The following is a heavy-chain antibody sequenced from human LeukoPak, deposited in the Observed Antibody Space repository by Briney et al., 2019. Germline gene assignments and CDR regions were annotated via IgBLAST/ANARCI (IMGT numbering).Heavy chain of an antibody. Sequence: ASVKVSCKASGYTFTAYGISWVRQAPGQGLEWMAWIGTHDGETSYAQSLQGRVTVTADTSTKTTYMELRSLGSDDTAFYYCVRDRGYGTDTFDYWGQGTLVTVSS. CDR3: VRDRGYGTDTFDY. CDR1: GYTFTAYG. CDR2: IGTHDGET. J-gene: IGHJ4*02. V-gene: IGHV1-18*04. D-gene: IGHD2-2*03.